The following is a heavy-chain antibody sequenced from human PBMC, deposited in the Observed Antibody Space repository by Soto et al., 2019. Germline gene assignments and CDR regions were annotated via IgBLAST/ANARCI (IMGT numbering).Heavy chain of an antibody. Sequence: SETLSLTCTVSGGSISSYYWSWIRQPPGKGLEWIGYIYYSGSTNYNPSLKSRVTISVDTSKNQFSLRLSSVTAADTAVYYCARYADSNWFDPWGQGTLVTVSS. CDR1: GGSISSYY. CDR3: ARYADSNWFDP. CDR2: IYYSGST. V-gene: IGHV4-59*01. J-gene: IGHJ5*02.